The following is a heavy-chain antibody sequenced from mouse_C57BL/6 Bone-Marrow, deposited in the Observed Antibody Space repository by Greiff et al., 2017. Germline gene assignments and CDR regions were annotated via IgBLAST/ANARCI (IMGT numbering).Heavy chain of an antibody. J-gene: IGHJ4*01. CDR3: ARSGTRYYYAMDY. D-gene: IGHD4-1*01. CDR1: GYTFTNYW. Sequence: VKLQEPGAELVRPGTSVKMSCKASGYTFTNYWIGWAKQRPGHGLEWIGDIYPGGGYTNYNEKFKGKATLTADKSSSTAYMQFSSLTSEDSAIYYCARSGTRYYYAMDYWGQGTSVTGSS. CDR2: IYPGGGYT. V-gene: IGHV1-63*01.